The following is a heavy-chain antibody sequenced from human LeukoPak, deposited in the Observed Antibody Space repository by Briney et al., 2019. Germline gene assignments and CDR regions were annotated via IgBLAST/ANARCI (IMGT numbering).Heavy chain of an antibody. J-gene: IGHJ4*02. CDR1: VGSISSYY. D-gene: IGHD5-24*01. CDR3: ARHSDADGYFSYFDY. CDR2: IYYSGST. Sequence: SETLSLTCTVSVGSISSYYWSWIRHPPGKGLEGIGYIYYSGSTNYNPSLKSRVTISVDTSKNQFSVKLSSVTAADTAVYYCARHSDADGYFSYFDYWGQGTLVTVSS. V-gene: IGHV4-59*08.